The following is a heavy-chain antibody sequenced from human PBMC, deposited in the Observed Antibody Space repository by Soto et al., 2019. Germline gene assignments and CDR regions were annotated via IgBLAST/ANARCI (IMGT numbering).Heavy chain of an antibody. Sequence: SETLSLTCAVYGGSFSGYYWSWIRQPPGKGLEWIGEINHSGSTNYNPSLKSRVSISLDTSKNQFSLNLSSVTAADTAVYFCARGRWFDPWGQGTLVTVSS. CDR2: INHSGST. CDR1: GGSFSGYY. J-gene: IGHJ5*02. CDR3: ARGRWFDP. V-gene: IGHV4-34*01.